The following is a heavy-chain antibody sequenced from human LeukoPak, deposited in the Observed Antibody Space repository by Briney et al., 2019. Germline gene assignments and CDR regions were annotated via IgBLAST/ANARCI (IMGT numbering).Heavy chain of an antibody. D-gene: IGHD3-3*01. V-gene: IGHV3-33*06. Sequence: PGRSLRLSCAASGFTFSTCGMHWVRQAPGKGLEWVALIWYDGSNKFYADSVNGRFTISRDNSKNTLFLQMNSLRVEDTAPYYCAKSVAIYFYYGLDVWGQGTTVTVSS. CDR3: AKSVAIYFYYGLDV. CDR2: IWYDGSNK. J-gene: IGHJ6*02. CDR1: GFTFSTCG.